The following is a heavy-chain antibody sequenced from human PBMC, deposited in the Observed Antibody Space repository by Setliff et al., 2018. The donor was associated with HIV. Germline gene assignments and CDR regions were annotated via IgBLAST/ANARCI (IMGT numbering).Heavy chain of an antibody. CDR1: GFTVSKNY. D-gene: IGHD1-20*01. J-gene: IGHJ4*02. CDR3: AVTYNNYFDY. CDR2: ISGSDGST. V-gene: IGHV3-23*01. Sequence: PGGSLRLSCAASGFTVSKNYMSWVRQAPGKGLEWVSGISGSDGSTYYADSVKGRFTISRDNSKNTLHLQMNSLRGEDTAVYYCAVTYNNYFDYWGQGTLVTVSS.